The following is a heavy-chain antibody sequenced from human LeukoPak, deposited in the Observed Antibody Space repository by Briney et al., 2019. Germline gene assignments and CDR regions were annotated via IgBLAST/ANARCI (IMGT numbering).Heavy chain of an antibody. J-gene: IGHJ6*03. D-gene: IGHD3-10*01. Sequence: ASVKVSCKASGYTFTGYYMHWVRQAPGQGLEWMGWINPNSGGTNYAQKCQGRVTMTRDTSISTAYMELSRLRSDDTAVYYCARDTMVRGVKAYYYMDVWGKGTTVTVSS. V-gene: IGHV1-2*02. CDR2: INPNSGGT. CDR3: ARDTMVRGVKAYYYMDV. CDR1: GYTFTGYY.